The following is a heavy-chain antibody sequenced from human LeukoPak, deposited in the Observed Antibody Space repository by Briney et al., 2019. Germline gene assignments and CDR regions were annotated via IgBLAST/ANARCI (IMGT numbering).Heavy chain of an antibody. D-gene: IGHD6-19*01. V-gene: IGHV3-23*01. CDR3: AKGLGSGWFHYYYYGMDV. CDR1: GLTFSSYA. J-gene: IGHJ6*02. CDR2: ISGSGGST. Sequence: GGSLRLSCAASGLTFSSYAMSWVRQAPGKGLEGGSAISGSGGSTYYADSAKGRFTISRDNSKNTLYLQMNSLRAEDTAVYYCAKGLGSGWFHYYYYGMDVWGQGTTVTVSS.